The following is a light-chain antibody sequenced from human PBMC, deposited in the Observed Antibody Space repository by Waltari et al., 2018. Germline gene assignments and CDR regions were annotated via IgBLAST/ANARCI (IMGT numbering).Light chain of an antibody. CDR3: QQYNSYSPWT. J-gene: IGKJ1*01. CDR2: KAS. Sequence: DIQMTXXXSTLSASVXXRVTITCRASQSISSWLAWYQQKXGKAPKLLIYKASSLESGVPSRFSGSGSGXXFTLTISXLQPDDFAXXXCQQYNSYSPWTXXXGTKVEIK. V-gene: IGKV1-5*03. CDR1: QSISSW.